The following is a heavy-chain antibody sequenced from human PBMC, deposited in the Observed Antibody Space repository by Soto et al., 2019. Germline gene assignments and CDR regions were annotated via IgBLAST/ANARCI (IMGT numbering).Heavy chain of an antibody. D-gene: IGHD2-21*01. CDR1: GGSFSGYY. J-gene: IGHJ4*02. V-gene: IGHV4-34*12. CDR2: ILHSGST. Sequence: PSETLSLTCAVYGGSFSGYYWSWIRQPPGKGLEWIGEILHSGSTNYNPSLKSRVSISVDTSKNQFSLKLTSVTAADTALYYCARRGGGYFPYYFAYWGQGSLVTVSS. CDR3: ARRGGGYFPYYFAY.